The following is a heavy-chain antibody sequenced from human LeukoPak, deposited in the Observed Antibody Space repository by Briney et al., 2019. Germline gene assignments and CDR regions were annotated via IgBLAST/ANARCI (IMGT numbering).Heavy chain of an antibody. V-gene: IGHV1-46*01. D-gene: IGHD6-13*01. CDR3: ARGTYSSSWYGTWGNFDY. CDR1: GYTFTGYY. CDR2: INPSGGST. Sequence: ASVKVSCKASGYTFTGYYMHWVRQAPGQGLEWMGIINPSGGSTSYAQKFQGRVTMTRDTSTSTVYMELSSLRSEDTAVYYCARGTYSSSWYGTWGNFDYWGQGTLVTVSS. J-gene: IGHJ4*02.